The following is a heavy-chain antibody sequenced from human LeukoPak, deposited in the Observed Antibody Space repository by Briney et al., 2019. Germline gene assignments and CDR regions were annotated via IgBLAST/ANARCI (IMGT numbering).Heavy chain of an antibody. CDR3: ARLIGDRNIYDH. D-gene: IGHD6-6*01. V-gene: IGHV3-7*01. CDR2: INQGGSET. Sequence: PGGSLRLSCAASGFTFRTYWMSWVRQAPGKGLEWAASINQGGSETYYVESVKGRFTISRDNAMNSFFLQMNSLRAEDTAVYYCARLIGDRNIYDHWGQGTLVTVSS. CDR1: GFTFRTYW. J-gene: IGHJ4*02.